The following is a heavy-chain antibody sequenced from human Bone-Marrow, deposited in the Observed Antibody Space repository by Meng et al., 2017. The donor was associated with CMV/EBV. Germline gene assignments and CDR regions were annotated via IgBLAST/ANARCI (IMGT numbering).Heavy chain of an antibody. V-gene: IGHV1-8*03. CDR3: ARGNGRGYDFWSGYDYYYYYGMDV. J-gene: IGHJ6*02. CDR2: MNPNSGNT. D-gene: IGHD3-3*01. CDR1: GYTFTSYD. Sequence: ASVKVSCKASGYTFTSYDINWVRQATGQGLEWMGWMNPNSGNTGYAQKFQGRVTITRNTSISTAYMELSSLRSEDTAVYYCARGNGRGYDFWSGYDYYYYYGMDVWGQGTTVTASS.